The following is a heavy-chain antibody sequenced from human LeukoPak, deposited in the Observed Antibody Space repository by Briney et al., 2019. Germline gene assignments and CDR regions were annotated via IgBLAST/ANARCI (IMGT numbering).Heavy chain of an antibody. CDR1: GGSISSSSYY. D-gene: IGHD3-10*01. CDR3: ARPLGFGDAFDI. CDR2: IYYSGST. Sequence: PSETLSLTCTVSGGSISSSSYYWGWIRQPPGKGLEWIGSIYYSGSTYYNPSLKSRVTISVDTSKNQFSLKLSSVTAANTAVYYCARPLGFGDAFDIWGQGTMVTVSS. J-gene: IGHJ3*02. V-gene: IGHV4-39*07.